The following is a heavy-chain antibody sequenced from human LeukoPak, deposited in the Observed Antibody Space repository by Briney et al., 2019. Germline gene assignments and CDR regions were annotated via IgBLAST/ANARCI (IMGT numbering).Heavy chain of an antibody. CDR1: GYTFTSYG. J-gene: IGHJ4*02. CDR2: INPNSGGT. V-gene: IGHV1-2*02. Sequence: ASVKVSCKASGYTFTSYGISWVRQAPGQGLEWKGWINPNSGGTNYAQKFQGRVTMTRDTSISTAYMELSRLRSDDTAVYYCARYLLFDYWGQGTLVTVSS. CDR3: ARYLLFDY.